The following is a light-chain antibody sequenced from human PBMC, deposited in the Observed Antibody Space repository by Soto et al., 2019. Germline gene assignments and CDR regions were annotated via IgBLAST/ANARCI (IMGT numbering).Light chain of an antibody. J-gene: IGKJ4*01. CDR1: ESVSDNY. CDR2: GAS. CDR3: QQYGSSPLT. Sequence: EIVLTQSPGTLSLSPGERATLSCRASESVSDNYLAWYQQRSGQAPRLVIYGASSRASAVPDRFSGSGSGADFTLTISRLEPEDVAVYDCQQYGSSPLTFGGGDKVEIK. V-gene: IGKV3-20*01.